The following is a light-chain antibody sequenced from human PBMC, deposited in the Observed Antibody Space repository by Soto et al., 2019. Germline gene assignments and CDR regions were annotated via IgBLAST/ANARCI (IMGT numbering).Light chain of an antibody. CDR1: SSNIGSNS. Sequence: QSVLTQPPSASGTPGQRVTSSCSGSSSNIGSNSVNWYQQLPGTAPKLLIHSNNQRPSGVLDRFSGSKSGTSASLAISWLQSEDEADYYCAAWDDSLNGPVFGGGTKLTVL. J-gene: IGLJ2*01. CDR2: SNN. CDR3: AAWDDSLNGPV. V-gene: IGLV1-44*01.